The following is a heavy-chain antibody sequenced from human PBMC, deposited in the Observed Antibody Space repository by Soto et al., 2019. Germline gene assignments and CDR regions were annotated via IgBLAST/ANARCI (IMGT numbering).Heavy chain of an antibody. J-gene: IGHJ3*02. CDR2: ISYDGSNK. Sequence: ESGGGVVQPGRSLRLSCAASGFTFSSYAMHWGRQAPGKGLEWVAVISYDGSNKYYADSVKGRFTISRDNSKNTLYLQMNSLRAEDTAVYYCARPTSGWYKDAFDIWGQGTMVTVSS. CDR3: ARPTSGWYKDAFDI. D-gene: IGHD6-19*01. V-gene: IGHV3-30-3*01. CDR1: GFTFSSYA.